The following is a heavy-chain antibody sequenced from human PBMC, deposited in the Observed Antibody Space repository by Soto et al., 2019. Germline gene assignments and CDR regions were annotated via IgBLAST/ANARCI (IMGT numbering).Heavy chain of an antibody. CDR1: GFTFSGYV. CDR3: AKNGCGGDCYSSVAGNWFDP. V-gene: IGHV3-23*01. J-gene: IGHJ5*02. Sequence: GGSLRLSCAASGFTFSGYVMSWVRQAPGKGLEWISIISGNGDSTYYADSVKGRFTISRDNSKNTLYLQMDSLRADDTAVYYCAKNGCGGDCYSSVAGNWFDPWGQGTLVTVSS. D-gene: IGHD2-21*02. CDR2: ISGNGDST.